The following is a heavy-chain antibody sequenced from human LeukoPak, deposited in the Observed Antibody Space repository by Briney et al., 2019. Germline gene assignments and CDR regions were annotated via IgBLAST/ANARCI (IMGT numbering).Heavy chain of an antibody. CDR1: GGSISSYY. Sequence: PSETLSLTCTVSGGSISSYYWSWIRQPPGKGLEWIGYIYYSGSTNCNPSLKSRVTISVDTSKNQFSLKLSSVTAADTAVYYCARELQGAFDIWGQGTIVTVSS. V-gene: IGHV4-59*01. CDR2: IYYSGST. J-gene: IGHJ3*02. D-gene: IGHD4-11*01. CDR3: ARELQGAFDI.